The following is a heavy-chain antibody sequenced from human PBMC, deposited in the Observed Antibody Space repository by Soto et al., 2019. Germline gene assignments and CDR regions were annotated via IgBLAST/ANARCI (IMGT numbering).Heavy chain of an antibody. CDR3: AREDTAMVAGGWFDP. V-gene: IGHV4-4*07. J-gene: IGHJ5*02. Sequence: XETLSLTCTVSGGSISSYYWSWIRQPSGKGLEWIGRIYTSGSTNYNPSLKSRVTMSVDTSKNQFSLKLSSVTAADTAVYYCAREDTAMVAGGWFDPWGQGTLVTVS. CDR1: GGSISSYY. D-gene: IGHD5-18*01. CDR2: IYTSGST.